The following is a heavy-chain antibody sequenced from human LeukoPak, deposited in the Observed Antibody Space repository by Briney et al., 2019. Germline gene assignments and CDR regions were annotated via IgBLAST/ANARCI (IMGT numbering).Heavy chain of an antibody. Sequence: GGSLRLSCAASGFAFSSYGMHWVRQAPGKGLEWAAFIRYDGSNKYYADSVKGRFTISRDNSKNTLYLQMNSLRAEDTAVYYCAKAPPYYYDSSGYTYYFDYWGQGTLVTVSS. CDR1: GFAFSSYG. CDR3: AKAPPYYYDSSGYTYYFDY. CDR2: IRYDGSNK. D-gene: IGHD3-22*01. V-gene: IGHV3-30*02. J-gene: IGHJ4*02.